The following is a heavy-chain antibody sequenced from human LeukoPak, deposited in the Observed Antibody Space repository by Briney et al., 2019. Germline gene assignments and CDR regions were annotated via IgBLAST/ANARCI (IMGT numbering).Heavy chain of an antibody. CDR2: ISYDGSNK. V-gene: IGHV3-30*18. D-gene: IGHD3-3*01. CDR1: GFAFSSFG. J-gene: IGHJ3*02. CDR3: AKLPPGSGYLAFDI. Sequence: GGSLRLSCAASGFAFSSFGLHWVRQAPGKGLEWVAVISYDGSNKYYADSVKGRFTISRDNSKNTLYLQMNSLRAEDTAVYYCAKLPPGSGYLAFDIWGQGTMVTVSS.